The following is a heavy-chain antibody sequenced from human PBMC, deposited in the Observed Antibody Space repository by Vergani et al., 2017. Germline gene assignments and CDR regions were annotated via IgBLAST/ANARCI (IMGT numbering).Heavy chain of an antibody. Sequence: QVQLQESGPGMVKPPGTLSLTCAVSGDSFRSNKWWTWVRQSPGKTLEWIGEISHSGSTNYNPSLKGRVTLSLDTSKNQLSLRLSSVTAADTAVYYCARDPNSYCSGGSCFSVWGAFVIWGRGTTVTVSS. CDR2: ISHSGST. J-gene: IGHJ3*02. CDR1: GDSFRSNKW. V-gene: IGHV4-4*03. CDR3: ARDPNSYCSGGSCFSVWGAFVI. D-gene: IGHD2-15*01.